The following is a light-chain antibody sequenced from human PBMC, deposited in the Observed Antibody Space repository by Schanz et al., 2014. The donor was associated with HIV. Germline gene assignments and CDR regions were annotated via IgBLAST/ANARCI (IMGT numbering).Light chain of an antibody. J-gene: IGLJ3*02. V-gene: IGLV1-44*01. CDR1: SSNVGSNT. CDR2: SDN. Sequence: QSALTQPPSASGTPGQRVTISCSGSSSNVGSNTANWYQHLPGTAPQLLIYSDNQRRSRVPDRFFGSKSGTSASLAISGLQSEDESDFFCATWDDSLDGWVFGGGTKLTVL. CDR3: ATWDDSLDGWV.